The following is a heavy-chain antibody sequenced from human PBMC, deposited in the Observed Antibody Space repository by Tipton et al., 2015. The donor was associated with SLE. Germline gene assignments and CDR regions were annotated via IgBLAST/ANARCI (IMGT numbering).Heavy chain of an antibody. D-gene: IGHD1-26*01. J-gene: IGHJ3*02. V-gene: IGHV4-61*01. CDR2: IHYSGTT. CDR3: ARTLGAIAHTVYDAFDI. Sequence: TLSLTCSVSGGSISSGTYYWTWIRQHPGKGLEWIGYIHYSGTTHDNPSLKSRVTMSVDMSKNQFSLRLTSVTAADTAVYYCARTLGAIAHTVYDAFDIWGQGKMVTVSS. CDR1: GGSISSGTYY.